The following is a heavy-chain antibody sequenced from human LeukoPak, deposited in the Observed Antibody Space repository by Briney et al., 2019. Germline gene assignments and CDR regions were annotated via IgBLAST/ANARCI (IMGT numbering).Heavy chain of an antibody. D-gene: IGHD3-22*01. CDR2: IIPILGIA. CDR3: ARDTYYDSSGRSPDAFDI. CDR1: GGTFSSYA. V-gene: IGHV1-69*04. J-gene: IGHJ3*02. Sequence: SVKVSCKASGGTFSSYAISWVRQAPGQGLEWMGRIIPILGIANYAQKFQGRVTITADKSTSTAYMELSSLRSEDTAVYYCARDTYYDSSGRSPDAFDIWGQGTMVTVSS.